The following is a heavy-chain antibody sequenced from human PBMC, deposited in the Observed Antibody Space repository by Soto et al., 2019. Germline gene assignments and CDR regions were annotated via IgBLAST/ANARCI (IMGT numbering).Heavy chain of an antibody. V-gene: IGHV1-69*13. D-gene: IGHD6-6*01. J-gene: IGHJ6*02. CDR2: IIPIFGTA. CDR1: GGTFSSYA. Sequence: GASVKVSCKASGGTFSSYAISWVRQAPGQGLEWMGGIIPIFGTANYAQKFQGRVTITADESTSTAYMELSSLRSEDTAVYYCARGPYSSSSAGPIYYYYGMDGWGQGTTVTVSS. CDR3: ARGPYSSSSAGPIYYYYGMDG.